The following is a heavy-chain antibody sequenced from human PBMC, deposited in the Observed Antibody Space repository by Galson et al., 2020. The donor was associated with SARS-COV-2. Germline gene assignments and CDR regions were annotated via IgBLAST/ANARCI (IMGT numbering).Heavy chain of an antibody. J-gene: IGHJ4*02. CDR1: GITFTNYG. CDR3: ANEDCRSNCVCETKPFDR. Sequence: TGGSLRLSCTASGITFTNYGMSWVHQAPGKGLQWVSHINGGGGSTYYSDSVKGRFTISRDNSRNTLFLQMSSLGAEDTAVYFCANEDCRSNCVCETKPFDRWGPGTLVTVSS. D-gene: IGHD4-4*01. V-gene: IGHV3-23*01. CDR2: INGGGGST.